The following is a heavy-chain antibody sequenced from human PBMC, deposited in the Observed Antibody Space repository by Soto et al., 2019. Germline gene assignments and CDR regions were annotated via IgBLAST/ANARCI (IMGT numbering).Heavy chain of an antibody. CDR2: ISGSGGST. D-gene: IGHD6-19*01. J-gene: IGHJ4*02. CDR3: TSGGRELGFGY. CDR1: GFTFSSYA. V-gene: IGHV3-23*01. Sequence: GGSLRLSCAASGFTFSSYAMSWVRQAPGKGLEWVSAISGSGGSTYYADSVKGRFTISRDNSKNTLYLQMNSLRAEDTAVYYCTSGGRELGFGYWGQGTLVTVSS.